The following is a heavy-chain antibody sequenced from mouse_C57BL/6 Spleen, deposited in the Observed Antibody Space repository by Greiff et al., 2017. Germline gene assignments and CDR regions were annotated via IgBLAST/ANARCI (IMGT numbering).Heavy chain of an antibody. D-gene: IGHD2-1*01. CDR3: ARRNGNYPPFDY. J-gene: IGHJ2*01. CDR2: IYPGDGDT. CDR1: GYAFSSSW. V-gene: IGHV1-82*01. Sequence: VQLQESGPELVKPGASVKISCKASGYAFSSSWMNWVKQRPGKGLEWIGRIYPGDGDTNYNGKFKGKATLTADKSSSTAYMQLSSLTSEDSAVYFCARRNGNYPPFDYWGQGTTLTVSS.